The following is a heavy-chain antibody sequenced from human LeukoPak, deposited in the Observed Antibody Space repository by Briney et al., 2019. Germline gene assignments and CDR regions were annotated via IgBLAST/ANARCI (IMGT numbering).Heavy chain of an antibody. D-gene: IGHD5-18*01. CDR3: AKSSGNSYMYNFDY. CDR1: GYTYSDYY. J-gene: IGHJ4*02. V-gene: IGHV1-2*02. Sequence: ASVNVSCKASGYTYSDYYMHWVRQAPGQGLEWMGWINPNSGGTNYAQKFQGRVTMTRDTSITTTYMELSRLTFDDTAVYYCAKSSGNSYMYNFDYWGQGTQLTVSS. CDR2: INPNSGGT.